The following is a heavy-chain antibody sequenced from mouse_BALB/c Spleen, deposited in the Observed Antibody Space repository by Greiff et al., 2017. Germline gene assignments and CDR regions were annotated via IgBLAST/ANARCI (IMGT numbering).Heavy chain of an antibody. V-gene: IGHV1-77*01. CDR2: IYPGSGNT. J-gene: IGHJ4*01. D-gene: IGHD2-14*01. Sequence: VQLQQSGAELARPGASVKLSCKASGYTFTDYYINWVKQRTGQGLEWIGEIYPGSGNTYYNEKFKGKATLTADKSSSTAYMQLSSLTSEDSAVYFCARGGEVRDYYAMDYWGQGTSVTVSS. CDR3: ARGGEVRDYYAMDY. CDR1: GYTFTDYY.